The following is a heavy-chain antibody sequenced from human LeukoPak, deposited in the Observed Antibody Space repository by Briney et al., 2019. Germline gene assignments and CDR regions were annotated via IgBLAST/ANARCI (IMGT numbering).Heavy chain of an antibody. CDR2: ISSNGGST. V-gene: IGHV3-64*04. J-gene: IGHJ4*02. CDR3: VKDHLDWGSSFDY. CDR1: GFTFSSYA. Sequence: GGSLRLSCSASGFTFSSYAMHWVRQAPGKGLEYVSAISSNGGSTYYADSVKGRFTISRDDSKNTLFLQMNSLRAEDTAIYYCVKDHLDWGSSFDYWGQGALVTVSS. D-gene: IGHD3-9*01.